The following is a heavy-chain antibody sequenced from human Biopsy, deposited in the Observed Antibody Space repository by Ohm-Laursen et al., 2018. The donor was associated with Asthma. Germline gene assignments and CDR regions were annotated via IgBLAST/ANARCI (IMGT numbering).Heavy chain of an antibody. CDR3: ARTYYDFLTGQVKDVFGV. CDR2: VKTVNVDT. J-gene: IGHJ3*01. Sequence: ASVKVSCKASGYNFISFAIHWVRQAPGQRLEWMGWVKTVNVDTKYSQKFQGRVTITRDTSASTAYMELRSLRSEDTATYYCARTYYDFLTGQVKDVFGVWGQGTMVTVSS. CDR1: GYNFISFA. D-gene: IGHD3-9*01. V-gene: IGHV1-3*04.